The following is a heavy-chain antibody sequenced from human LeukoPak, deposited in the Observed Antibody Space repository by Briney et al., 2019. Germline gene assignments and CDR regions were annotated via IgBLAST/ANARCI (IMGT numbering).Heavy chain of an antibody. V-gene: IGHV3-20*04. D-gene: IGHD6-6*01. CDR2: ITWNGGTT. Sequence: GGSLRLSCAASGFTFNDHSMNWVRQAPGKGLEWVSGITWNGGTTGYADSVRGRFTISRDNAKNSLYLQMNSLRAEDTAVYYCAKDWEGPQLGPGAFDIWGQGTMVTVSS. CDR1: GFTFNDHS. CDR3: AKDWEGPQLGPGAFDI. J-gene: IGHJ3*02.